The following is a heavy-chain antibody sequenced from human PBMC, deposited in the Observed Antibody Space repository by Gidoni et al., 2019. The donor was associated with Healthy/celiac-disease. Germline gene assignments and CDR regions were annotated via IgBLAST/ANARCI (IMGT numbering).Heavy chain of an antibody. Sequence: EVQLVASGGGLVKPGGSLRLSCAASVFTFSNAWMSWVRQAPGKGLEWVGRIKSKTDGGTTDYAAPVKGRFTISRDDSKNTLYLQMNSLKTEDTAVYYCTTEGSSWYVWFDPWGQGTLVTVSS. D-gene: IGHD6-13*01. V-gene: IGHV3-15*01. CDR3: TTEGSSWYVWFDP. CDR1: VFTFSNAW. CDR2: IKSKTDGGTT. J-gene: IGHJ5*02.